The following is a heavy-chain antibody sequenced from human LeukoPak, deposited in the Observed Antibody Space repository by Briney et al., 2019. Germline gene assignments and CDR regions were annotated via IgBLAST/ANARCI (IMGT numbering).Heavy chain of an antibody. CDR2: ISSSSGPI. Sequence: PGGSLRLSCAASGFTFSSYSMNWVRQAPGKGLEWVSYISSSSGPIYYADSVKGRFTISRDNAKNSRYLQMNSLRDDDTAVYYCARAGSPCYASGGWFDPWGQGTLVTVSS. CDR3: ARAGSPCYASGGWFDP. J-gene: IGHJ5*02. V-gene: IGHV3-48*02. CDR1: GFTFSSYS. D-gene: IGHD2-2*01.